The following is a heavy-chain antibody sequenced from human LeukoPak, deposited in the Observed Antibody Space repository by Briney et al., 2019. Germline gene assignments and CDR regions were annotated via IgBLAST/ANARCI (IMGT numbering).Heavy chain of an antibody. D-gene: IGHD2-15*01. CDR2: ISGSGGST. CDR1: GFTFSNYA. J-gene: IGHJ3*02. Sequence: GGSLRLSCAASGFTFSNYAMNWVRQAPGKGLEWVSVISGSGGSTYYADSVKGRFTISRDNAKNSLYLQMNSLRAEDTAVYYCAQAYCSGGSCYSGDAFDIWGQGTMVTVSS. CDR3: AQAYCSGGSCYSGDAFDI. V-gene: IGHV3-23*01.